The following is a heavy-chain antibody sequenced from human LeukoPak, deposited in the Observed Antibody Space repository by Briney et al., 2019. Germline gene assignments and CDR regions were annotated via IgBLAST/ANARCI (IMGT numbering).Heavy chain of an antibody. V-gene: IGHV1-69*13. CDR2: IIPIFGTA. CDR3: AVGTMIVVVITPYYYYGMDV. CDR1: GGTFSSYA. J-gene: IGHJ6*02. D-gene: IGHD3-22*01. Sequence: SVKVSCKASGGTFSSYAISWVRQAPGQGLGWMGGIIPIFGTANYAQKFQGRVTITADESTSTAYMELSSLRSEDTAVYYCAVGTMIVVVITPYYYYGMDVWGQGTTVTVSS.